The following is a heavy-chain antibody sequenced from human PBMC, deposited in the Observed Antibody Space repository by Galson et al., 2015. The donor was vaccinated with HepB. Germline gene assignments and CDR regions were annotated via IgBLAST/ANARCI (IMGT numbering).Heavy chain of an antibody. D-gene: IGHD3-22*01. V-gene: IGHV3-9*01. CDR1: GFTFDDYA. Sequence: SLRLSCAASGFTFDDYAMHWVRQAPGKGLEWVSGISWNSGSIGYADSVKGRFTISRDNAKNSLYLQMNSLRAEDTALYYCAKSAYYYDSSGYYSEYFQHWGQGTLVTVSS. J-gene: IGHJ1*01. CDR2: ISWNSGSI. CDR3: AKSAYYYDSSGYYSEYFQH.